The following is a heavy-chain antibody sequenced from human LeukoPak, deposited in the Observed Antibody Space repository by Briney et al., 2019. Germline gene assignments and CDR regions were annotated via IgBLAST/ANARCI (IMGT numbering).Heavy chain of an antibody. CDR3: ATSRVGY. CDR2: IKNPVDGGTA. D-gene: IGHD5/OR15-5a*01. CDR1: GFIFSSYW. Sequence: PGGSLRLSCAASGFIFSSYWMAWVRQAPGKGLEWVARIKNPVDGGTADYAAPVKGRFTISRDESKNTLYLQMNSLKTEDTAVYYCATSRVGYWGQGTLVTVSS. V-gene: IGHV3-15*01. J-gene: IGHJ4*02.